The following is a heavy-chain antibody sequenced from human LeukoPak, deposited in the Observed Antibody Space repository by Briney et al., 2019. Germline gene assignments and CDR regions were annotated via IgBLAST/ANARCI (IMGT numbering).Heavy chain of an antibody. CDR3: SRLLPSRPDFYFDY. Sequence: PSETLSLTCTVSGASISSDYWSWIRQPPGRRPEWIGYIYSSGTTKYNPSLQSRVTISIDTSKNQFSLKLTSMTAADTAVYFCSRLLPSRPDFYFDYWGQGTLDTVSS. D-gene: IGHD6-6*01. J-gene: IGHJ4*02. CDR1: GASISSDY. V-gene: IGHV4-4*09. CDR2: IYSSGTT.